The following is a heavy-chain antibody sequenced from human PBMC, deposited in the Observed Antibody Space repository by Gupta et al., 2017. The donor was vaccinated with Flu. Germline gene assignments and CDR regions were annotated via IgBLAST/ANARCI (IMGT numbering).Heavy chain of an antibody. Sequence: EVQLVESGGGLVKPGGSLRLSCAASGFTFRSYSMNWVRQAPGKGLEWVSSISSSSSYIYYADSVKGRFTISRDNAKNSLYLQMNSLRAEDTAVYYCARGIGSGLRNYYFDYWGQGTLVTVSS. J-gene: IGHJ4*02. D-gene: IGHD1-14*01. CDR2: ISSSSSYI. CDR1: GFTFRSYS. V-gene: IGHV3-21*01. CDR3: ARGIGSGLRNYYFDY.